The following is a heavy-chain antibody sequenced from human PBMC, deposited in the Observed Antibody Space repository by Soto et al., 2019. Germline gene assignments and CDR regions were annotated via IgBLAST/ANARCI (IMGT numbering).Heavy chain of an antibody. V-gene: IGHV3-23*01. D-gene: IGHD3-3*01. J-gene: IGHJ4*02. CDR2: VLQSGDGT. Sequence: PGGSLRLSCAASGFIFNNYAMTWVRQAPGKWPEWVSTVLQSGDGTFYADSVRGRFIISRDNSKDTLYLQMTSLRAEDTAVSQCVREDSHFTWSNYYICCDSWGQGXRFTVCS. CDR1: GFIFNNYA. CDR3: VREDSHFTWSNYYICCDS.